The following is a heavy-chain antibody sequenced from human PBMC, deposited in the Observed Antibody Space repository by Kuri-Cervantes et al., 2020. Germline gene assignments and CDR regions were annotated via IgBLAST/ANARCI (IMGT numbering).Heavy chain of an antibody. CDR1: GYTLTELS. Sequence: ASVKVSCKVSGYTLTELSMHWVRQAPGKGLEWMGGFDPEDGETIYAQKFQGRVTMTEDTSTDTAYMELSSLRSDDTAVYYCARVPTSSGWYSSSPRYYFDYWGQGTLVTVYS. V-gene: IGHV1-24*01. CDR3: ARVPTSSGWYSSSPRYYFDY. J-gene: IGHJ4*02. CDR2: FDPEDGET. D-gene: IGHD6-19*01.